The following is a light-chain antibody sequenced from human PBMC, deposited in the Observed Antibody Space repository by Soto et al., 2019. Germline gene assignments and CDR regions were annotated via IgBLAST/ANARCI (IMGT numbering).Light chain of an antibody. CDR3: QQYDSSPRT. J-gene: IGKJ1*01. CDR2: GAS. Sequence: EFVLTQSPGTLSLSPWERATLSCRASQSVSSRSLAWYQQKPGQAPRLLISGASSRAADIPDRFSGSGSGTDFTLTINRLEPEDFAVYYCQQYDSSPRTFGQGTKVDIK. V-gene: IGKV3-20*01. CDR1: QSVSSRS.